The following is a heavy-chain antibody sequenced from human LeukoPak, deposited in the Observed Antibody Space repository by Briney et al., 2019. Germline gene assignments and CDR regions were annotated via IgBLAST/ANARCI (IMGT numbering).Heavy chain of an antibody. CDR2: INPSGGST. Sequence: ASVKVSCKASGYTFTSYYMHWVRQAPGQGLEWMGIINPSGGSTSYAQKFQGRVTMTRDTSTSTVYMELSSLRSEDTAVYYCARVRTSVAAAGRGFDYWGQGTLVTVSS. D-gene: IGHD6-13*01. CDR1: GYTFTSYY. V-gene: IGHV1-46*01. J-gene: IGHJ4*02. CDR3: ARVRTSVAAAGRGFDY.